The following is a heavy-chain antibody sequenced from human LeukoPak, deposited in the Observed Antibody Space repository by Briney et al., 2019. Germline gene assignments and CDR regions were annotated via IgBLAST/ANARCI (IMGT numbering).Heavy chain of an antibody. CDR2: INHSGLT. J-gene: IGHJ6*03. D-gene: IGHD3-16*01. V-gene: IGHV4-34*01. Sequence: SETLSLTCAVYGGSFSTYYWSWIRQPPGKGLEWIREINHSGLTKYNPSLKSRVIMSVDTSKNQFSLRLSSVTAADTAVCYCARAPGGYYYMDVWGKGTTVTVSS. CDR3: ARAPGGYYYMDV. CDR1: GGSFSTYY.